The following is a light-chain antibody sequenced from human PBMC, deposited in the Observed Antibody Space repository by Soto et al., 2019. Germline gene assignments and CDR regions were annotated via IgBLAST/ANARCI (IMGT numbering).Light chain of an antibody. Sequence: QSVLTQPASVSGSPGQSITISCTGTSSDVGGCNYVSWYQQHPGKAPKLIIYEVSNRPSGVSNRFSGSKSGNTASLTISGLQAEDEADYYCNSYTSKSTGVFGTGTKVTVL. CDR2: EVS. V-gene: IGLV2-14*01. CDR1: SSDVGGCNY. J-gene: IGLJ1*01. CDR3: NSYTSKSTGV.